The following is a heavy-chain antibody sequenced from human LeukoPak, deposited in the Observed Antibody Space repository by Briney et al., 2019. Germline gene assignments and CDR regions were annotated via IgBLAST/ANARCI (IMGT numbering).Heavy chain of an antibody. Sequence: GGSLRLSCAASGFIFSSYGMHWVRQAPGKGLEWVAFIRYDGTNKYYADSVRGRFTISRDDSTNTLYLEMNSLRGEDTAVYYCAKGSGYYTYNWFDPWGQGTLVTVSS. D-gene: IGHD3-3*01. CDR2: IRYDGTNK. V-gene: IGHV3-30*02. CDR3: AKGSGYYTYNWFDP. CDR1: GFIFSSYG. J-gene: IGHJ5*02.